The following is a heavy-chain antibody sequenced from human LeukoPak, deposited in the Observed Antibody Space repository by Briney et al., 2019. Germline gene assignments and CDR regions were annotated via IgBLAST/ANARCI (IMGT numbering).Heavy chain of an antibody. Sequence: SETLSLTCTVSGGSISSSSYYWAWIRQPPGKGLEWIGRIYYSGSTYYNPSLKSRVTISVDTTKNQFSLELTSVTAADTAAYYCARVWGYCSSATCYLSWIDPWGQGTLVTVSS. V-gene: IGHV4-39*01. D-gene: IGHD2-2*01. CDR3: ARVWGYCSSATCYLSWIDP. J-gene: IGHJ5*02. CDR1: GGSISSSSYY. CDR2: IYYSGST.